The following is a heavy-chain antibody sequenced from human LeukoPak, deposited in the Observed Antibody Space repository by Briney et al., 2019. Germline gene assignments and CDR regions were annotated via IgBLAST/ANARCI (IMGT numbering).Heavy chain of an antibody. CDR2: IYYSGST. Sequence: SETLSLTCTVSGGSISSGGYYWSWIRQHPGKGLEWIGYIYYSGSTYYNPSLKSRVTISVDTSKNQFSLKLSSVTAADTAVYYCARDPPRSYYYYYMDVWGKGTTVTVSS. CDR3: ARDPPRSYYYYYMDV. CDR1: GGSISSGGYY. J-gene: IGHJ6*03. V-gene: IGHV4-31*03.